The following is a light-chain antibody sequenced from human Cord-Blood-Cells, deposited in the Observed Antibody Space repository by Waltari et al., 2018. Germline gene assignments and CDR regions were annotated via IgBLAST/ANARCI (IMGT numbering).Light chain of an antibody. Sequence: SYELTQPPSVLVSPGQTARITCPGDALPKQYAYWYQQKPGQAPVLVIYKDSERPSGIPERFSGSSSGTTVTLTISGVQAEDEADYYCQSADSSGTYVVFGGGTKLTVL. CDR3: QSADSSGTYVV. CDR2: KDS. V-gene: IGLV3-25*02. CDR1: ALPKQY. J-gene: IGLJ2*01.